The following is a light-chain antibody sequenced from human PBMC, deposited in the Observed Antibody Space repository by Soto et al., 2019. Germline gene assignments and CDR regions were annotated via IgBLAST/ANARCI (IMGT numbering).Light chain of an antibody. CDR1: QSLLWGPNNKNC. CDR3: QQYHRIPET. J-gene: IGKJ2*01. CDR2: WAS. Sequence: DVVMTQSPDSLAVSLGERATIKCKSGQSLLWGPNNKNCLAGYHQKPGQPPKLLISWASTRESGVPDLFSGSGSETDFTLTISSMQAEDVAVYYCQQYHRIPETFGQGTRLEIK. V-gene: IGKV4-1*01.